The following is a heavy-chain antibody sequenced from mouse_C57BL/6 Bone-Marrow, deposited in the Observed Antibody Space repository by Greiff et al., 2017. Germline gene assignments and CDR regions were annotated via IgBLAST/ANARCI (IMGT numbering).Heavy chain of an antibody. CDR2: IYPRSGNT. CDR3: ARNERFAY. Sequence: VKVVESGAELARPGASVKLSCKASGYTFTSYGISWVKQRTGQGLEWIGEIYPRSGNTYYNEKFKGKATLTADKSSSTAYMELRSLTSEDSAVYFCARNERFAYWGQGTLVTVSA. V-gene: IGHV1-81*01. CDR1: GYTFTSYG. J-gene: IGHJ3*01.